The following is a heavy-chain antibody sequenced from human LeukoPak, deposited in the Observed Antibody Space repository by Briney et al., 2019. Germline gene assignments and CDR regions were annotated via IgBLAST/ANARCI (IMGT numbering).Heavy chain of an antibody. CDR2: IYYSGST. Sequence: SETLSLTCTVSGGSISSYYWSWLRQPPGKGLEWIGYIYYSGSTNYNPSLKSRVTISVDTSKNQFSLKLSSVTAADTAVYYCARRGEAAAYWYFDLWGRGTLVTVSS. J-gene: IGHJ2*01. D-gene: IGHD6-13*01. CDR1: GGSISSYY. CDR3: ARRGEAAAYWYFDL. V-gene: IGHV4-59*08.